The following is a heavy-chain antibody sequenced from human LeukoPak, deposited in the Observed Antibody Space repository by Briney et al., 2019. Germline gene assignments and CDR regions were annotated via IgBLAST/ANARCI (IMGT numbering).Heavy chain of an antibody. CDR3: ARYYYGMDV. Sequence: PSETLSLTCTVSGGSISSGSYYWSWIRQPAGKGLEWIGRIYTSGSTNYNPPLKSRVTISVDTSKNQFSLKLSSVTAADTAVYYCARYYYGMDVWGQGTTVTVSS. CDR1: GGSISSGSYY. J-gene: IGHJ6*02. V-gene: IGHV4-61*02. CDR2: IYTSGST.